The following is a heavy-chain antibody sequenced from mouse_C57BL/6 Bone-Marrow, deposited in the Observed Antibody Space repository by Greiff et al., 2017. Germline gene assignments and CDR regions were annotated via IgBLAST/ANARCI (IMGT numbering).Heavy chain of an antibody. Sequence: EVQLVESGGGLVKPGGSLKLSCAASGFTFSSYAMSWVRQTPEKRLEWVATISDGGSYTYYPDNVKGRFTLSRDNAKNNLYLQMSHLKSEDTAMYYCARADSSGPAWFAYWGQGTLVTVSA. J-gene: IGHJ3*01. CDR3: ARADSSGPAWFAY. CDR1: GFTFSSYA. D-gene: IGHD3-2*02. CDR2: ISDGGSYT. V-gene: IGHV5-4*01.